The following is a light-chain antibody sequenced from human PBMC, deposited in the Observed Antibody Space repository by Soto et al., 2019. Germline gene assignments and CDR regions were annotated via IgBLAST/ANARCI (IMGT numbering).Light chain of an antibody. Sequence: QSALTQPPSASGSPGQSVTISCTGTSGDVGGYNYVSWYQQHPGKVPKLIIYEVTRRSSGVPDRFSGSKYGNTASLTVSGLQADDEADYYCVSYAGSKPVVFGGGTQLTVL. CDR3: VSYAGSKPVV. V-gene: IGLV2-8*01. J-gene: IGLJ2*01. CDR1: SGDVGGYNY. CDR2: EVT.